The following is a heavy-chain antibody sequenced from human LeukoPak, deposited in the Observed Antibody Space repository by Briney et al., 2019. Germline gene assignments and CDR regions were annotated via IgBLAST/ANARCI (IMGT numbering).Heavy chain of an antibody. Sequence: GGTLRLSCAASGFTFSSYGMSWVRQAPGKGLEWVAFIRYDGSNKYYADSVKGRFTISRDNSKNTLYLQMKSLRAEDTAVYYCAKAPVTTCRGAFCYPFDYWGLGTLVTVSS. CDR2: IRYDGSNK. CDR1: GFTFSSYG. V-gene: IGHV3-30*02. D-gene: IGHD2-15*01. CDR3: AKAPVTTCRGAFCYPFDY. J-gene: IGHJ4*02.